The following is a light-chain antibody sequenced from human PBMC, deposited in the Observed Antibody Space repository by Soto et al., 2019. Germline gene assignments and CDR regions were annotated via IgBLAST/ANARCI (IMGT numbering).Light chain of an antibody. CDR1: QSIDTY. J-gene: IGKJ1*01. CDR3: QQSYSTPRT. Sequence: IKMTQSPSTLSSSIGYRVTITCRASQSIDTYLAWFLQKPGKAPKLLIYDASILESGVPSRFSGYGSGTEFTLTISSLQPEDFATYYCQQSYSTPRTFGQGTKVDIK. CDR2: DAS. V-gene: IGKV1-5*01.